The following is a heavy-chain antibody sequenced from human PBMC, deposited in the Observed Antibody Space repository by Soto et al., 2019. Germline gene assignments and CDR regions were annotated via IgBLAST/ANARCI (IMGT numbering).Heavy chain of an antibody. V-gene: IGHV4-59*01. Sequence: SETLSLTCAVSGGSISGYYWTWMRQSPGKQLEWIGYIHSSGSTNYGPSLKSRVTISVETSKNHFSLKLSSVTVADTAVYYCARFSVESPGAIDYWGQGTLVTVSS. D-gene: IGHD2-8*02. J-gene: IGHJ4*02. CDR3: ARFSVESPGAIDY. CDR1: GGSISGYY. CDR2: IHSSGST.